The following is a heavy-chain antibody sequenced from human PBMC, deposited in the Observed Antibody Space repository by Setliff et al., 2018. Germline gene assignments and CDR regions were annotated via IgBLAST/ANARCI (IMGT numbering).Heavy chain of an antibody. CDR3: AREGVDTRSSTDYRYYMDV. Sequence: SVKVSCKASGYTFTSYGISWVRQAPGQGLEWMGGTIPSFGSTNYAQKFQGRVTIITDESTSTAYMELSSLRTEDSAVYYCAREGVDTRSSTDYRYYMDVWGKGTTVTVSS. CDR2: TIPSFGST. J-gene: IGHJ6*03. V-gene: IGHV1-69*05. D-gene: IGHD5-18*01. CDR1: GYTFTSYG.